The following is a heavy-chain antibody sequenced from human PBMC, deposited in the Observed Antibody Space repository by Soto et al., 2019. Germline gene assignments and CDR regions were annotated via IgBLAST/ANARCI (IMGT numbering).Heavy chain of an antibody. V-gene: IGHV1-2*02. D-gene: IGHD6-19*01. CDR1: GYTFTGYY. CDR2: INPNSGGT. J-gene: IGHJ6*02. CDR3: ARDHKGIAVAGYGMDV. Sequence: GASVNVSCKASGYTFTGYYMHWVRQAPGQGLEWMGWINPNSGGTNYAQKFQGRVTMTRDTSISTAYMELSRLRSDDTAVYYCARDHKGIAVAGYGMDVWGQGTTVTVSS.